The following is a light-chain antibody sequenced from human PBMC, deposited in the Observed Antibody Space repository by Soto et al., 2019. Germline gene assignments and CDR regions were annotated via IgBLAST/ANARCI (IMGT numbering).Light chain of an antibody. CDR1: NIGSKN. CDR3: QVWDSSTYV. V-gene: IGLV3-9*01. Sequence: SYELSQPLSVSVALGQTARITCGGNNIGSKNVHWYQQKPGQSPVLVIYRDSNRPSGIPERFSGSNSGNTATLTISRDQAGDEADYYCQVWDSSTYVSGTGTKVTVL. J-gene: IGLJ1*01. CDR2: RDS.